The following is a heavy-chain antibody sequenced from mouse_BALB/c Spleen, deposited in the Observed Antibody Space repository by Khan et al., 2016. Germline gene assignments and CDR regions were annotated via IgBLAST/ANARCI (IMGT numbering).Heavy chain of an antibody. CDR2: INTETGEP. V-gene: IGHV9-2-1*01. J-gene: IGHJ2*01. CDR1: GYTFTDYS. Sequence: QIQLVQSGPELKKLGETGKFSCKASGYTFTDYSMHWVKQAPGKGLKWMGWINTETGEPAYADDFKGRFASSLETSASTAYLQIINLKIEDAATYFCATTDWGQGTTLTVSS. CDR3: ATTD.